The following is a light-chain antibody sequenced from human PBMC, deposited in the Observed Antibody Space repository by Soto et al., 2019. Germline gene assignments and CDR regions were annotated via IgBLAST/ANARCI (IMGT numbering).Light chain of an antibody. CDR3: QKYSSAPWT. Sequence: DIQMTQSPSSLSASVGDRVTISCRASQGIDNYLAWYQQKPGKVPELLIYAASTLHSGVPSRFSGSGSGTDLTLTISRLQPEDVASYCCQKYSSAPWTFGQGTKVEIK. CDR1: QGIDNY. V-gene: IGKV1-27*01. J-gene: IGKJ1*01. CDR2: AAS.